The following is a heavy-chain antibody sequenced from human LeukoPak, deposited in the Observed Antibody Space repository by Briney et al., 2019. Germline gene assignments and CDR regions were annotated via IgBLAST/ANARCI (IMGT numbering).Heavy chain of an antibody. J-gene: IGHJ5*02. Sequence: GESLKISCKGFGYSFTSYWIGWVRQMPGQGLEWIGIIYPGDSDTQYSPSLQGQVTISADKSISTVYLQWNSLKASDTAIYYCACRKYYSTWSDPWGQGTLVTVSS. CDR1: GYSFTSYW. CDR3: ACRKYYSTWSDP. V-gene: IGHV5-51*01. CDR2: IYPGDSDT. D-gene: IGHD1-14*01.